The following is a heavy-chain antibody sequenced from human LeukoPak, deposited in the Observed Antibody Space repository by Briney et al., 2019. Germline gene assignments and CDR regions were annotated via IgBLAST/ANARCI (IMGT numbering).Heavy chain of an antibody. CDR1: GGSISSSRYY. D-gene: IGHD4-11*01. J-gene: IGHJ6*02. CDR2: IYYDGNS. CDR3: ATPSNYVYYYYGVDV. V-gene: IGHV4-39*01. Sequence: SETLSLTCTVSGGSISSSRYYWGWLRQPPGKGLEWIGGIYYDGNSYYNPSLKSRVTILVDTSKSQFSLKLTSVTAADTAVYYCATPSNYVYYYYGVDVWGQGTTVTVSS.